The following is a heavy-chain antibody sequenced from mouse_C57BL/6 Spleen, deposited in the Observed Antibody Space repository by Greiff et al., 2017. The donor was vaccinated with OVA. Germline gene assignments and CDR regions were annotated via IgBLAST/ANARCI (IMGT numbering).Heavy chain of an antibody. CDR3: ASIYDGYFYAMDY. CDR1: GYTFTDYY. V-gene: IGHV1-26*01. D-gene: IGHD2-3*01. CDR2: INPNNGGT. Sequence: EVQLQQSGPELVKPGASVKISCKASGYTFTDYYMNWVKQSPGKSLEWIGDINPNNGGTSYNQKFKGKATLTVDKSSSTAYMELRSLTSEDSAVYYCASIYDGYFYAMDYWGQGTSGTVSS. J-gene: IGHJ4*01.